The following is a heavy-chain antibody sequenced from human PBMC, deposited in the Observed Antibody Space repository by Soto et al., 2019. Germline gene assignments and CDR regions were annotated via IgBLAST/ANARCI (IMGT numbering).Heavy chain of an antibody. J-gene: IGHJ3*01. CDR1: GFTFSSYS. CDR2: ISSGSDYI. Sequence: EVQLVESGGGLVKPGGSLRLSCAASGFTFSSYSMNWVRQAPGKGLEWVSSISSGSDYIFYADSVKGRFTISRDNAENSLFLQMRSLTAEDTAVYYGARSAVGDAFNVWGQGTVVTVSS. V-gene: IGHV3-21*01. CDR3: ARSAVGDAFNV.